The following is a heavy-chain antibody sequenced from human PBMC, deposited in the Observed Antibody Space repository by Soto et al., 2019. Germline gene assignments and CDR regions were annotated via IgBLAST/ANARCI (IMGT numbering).Heavy chain of an antibody. Sequence: ASVKVSCKSSGYTFTSYGIIWVRQAPGQGLEWMGWISAYNGNTNYAQKLQGRVTMTTDTSTSTAYMELRSLRSDDTAVYYCAREGTAMVIYYGMDVWGQGTTVNVSS. CDR3: AREGTAMVIYYGMDV. J-gene: IGHJ6*02. D-gene: IGHD5-18*01. CDR2: ISAYNGNT. V-gene: IGHV1-18*04. CDR1: GYTFTSYG.